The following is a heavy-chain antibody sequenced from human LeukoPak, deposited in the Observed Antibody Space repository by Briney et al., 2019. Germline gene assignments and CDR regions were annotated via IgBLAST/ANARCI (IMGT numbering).Heavy chain of an antibody. Sequence: PGGSLRLSCAASGFTFSSYGMHWVRQASGKGLEWVAVISYDGSNKYYADSVKGRFTISRDNSKNTLYLQMNSLRAEDTAVYYCAKDLEAKRGYYFDYWGQGTLVTVSS. CDR3: AKDLEAKRGYYFDY. J-gene: IGHJ4*02. CDR2: ISYDGSNK. D-gene: IGHD2/OR15-2a*01. CDR1: GFTFSSYG. V-gene: IGHV3-30*18.